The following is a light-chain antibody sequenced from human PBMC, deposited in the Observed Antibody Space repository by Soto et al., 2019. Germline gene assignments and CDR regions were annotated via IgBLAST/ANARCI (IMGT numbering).Light chain of an antibody. Sequence: EIVLTQSPGTLSLSPGERATLSCRASQSVSSSYLAWYQQRPGQAPRLLIFGASYRATGIPDRFSGSGAGTVFTLTISRLEPEDFAVYYCQHYGSSPPEFTFGPGTKVDAK. CDR3: QHYGSSPPEFT. J-gene: IGKJ3*01. V-gene: IGKV3-20*01. CDR2: GAS. CDR1: QSVSSSY.